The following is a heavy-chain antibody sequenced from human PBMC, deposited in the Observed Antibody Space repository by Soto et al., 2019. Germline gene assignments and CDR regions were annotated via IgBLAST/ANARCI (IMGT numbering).Heavy chain of an antibody. CDR1: GYTFTSYY. D-gene: IGHD1-26*01. CDR3: ARVAGRGAVKYYYYGMDV. CDR2: INPSGGST. Sequence: ASVKVSCKASGYTFTSYYMHWARQAPGQGLEWMGIINPSGGSTSYAQKFQGRVTMTRDASTSTVYMELSSLRSEDTAVYYCARVAGRGAVKYYYYGMDVWXQGTTVTVSS. V-gene: IGHV1-46*01. J-gene: IGHJ6*02.